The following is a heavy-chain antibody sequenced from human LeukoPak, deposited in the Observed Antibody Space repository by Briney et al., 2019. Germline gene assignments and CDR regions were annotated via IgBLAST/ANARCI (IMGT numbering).Heavy chain of an antibody. D-gene: IGHD3-22*01. Sequence: GGSLRLSCAASGFTFDDYGMSWVRQAPGKGLEWVSGINWNGGSTGYADSVKGRFTISRDNAKNYLYLQMNSLRAEDTALYYCARATYYYDSSGYYHIRDYFDYWGQGTLVTVSS. CDR1: GFTFDDYG. V-gene: IGHV3-20*04. J-gene: IGHJ4*02. CDR3: ARATYYYDSSGYYHIRDYFDY. CDR2: INWNGGST.